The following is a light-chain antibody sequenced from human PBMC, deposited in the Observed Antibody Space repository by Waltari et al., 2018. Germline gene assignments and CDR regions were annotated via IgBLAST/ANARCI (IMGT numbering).Light chain of an antibody. CDR2: GAS. J-gene: IGKJ3*01. CDR3: QQYDNLLFT. Sequence: DIQMTQSPSSLSASVGDRVTITCQASQDIRNYLNWYQHKPGKAPKVLIYGASNLETGVPSRFSGSGSGTHFTFTISSLQPEDIATYYCQQYDNLLFTFGPGTKVDIK. V-gene: IGKV1-33*01. CDR1: QDIRNY.